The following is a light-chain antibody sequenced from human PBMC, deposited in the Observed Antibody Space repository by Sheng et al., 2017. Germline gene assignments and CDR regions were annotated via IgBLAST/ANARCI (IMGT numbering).Light chain of an antibody. V-gene: IGKV3-20*01. CDR1: QSFSSSY. CDR3: QQYNVYPYT. Sequence: EIVLTQSPGTLSLSPGERATLSCRASQSFSSSYLTWYQQKPGQAPRLLIHGASTRATDIPDRFSGSGSGTDFTLTISRLEPEDFAVYYCQQYNVYPYTFGRGTKLEIK. J-gene: IGKJ2*01. CDR2: GAS.